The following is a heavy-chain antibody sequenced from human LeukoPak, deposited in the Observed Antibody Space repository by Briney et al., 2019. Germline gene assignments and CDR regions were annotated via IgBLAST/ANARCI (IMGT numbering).Heavy chain of an antibody. J-gene: IGHJ3*02. CDR1: GFSFRSYS. D-gene: IGHD3-10*01. V-gene: IGHV4-34*08. CDR3: AKSNGYGLVDI. CDR2: INHSGST. Sequence: KPGGSLRLSCAASGFSFRSYSMNWVRQAPGKGLEWIGEINHSGSTNYNPSLKSRVTISVDTSRNQFSLKLNSVTAADTAVYYCAKSNGYGLVDIWGQGTMVTVSS.